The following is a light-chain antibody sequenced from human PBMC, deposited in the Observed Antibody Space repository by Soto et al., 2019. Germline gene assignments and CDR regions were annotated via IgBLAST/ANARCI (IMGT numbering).Light chain of an antibody. CDR2: LGS. Sequence: DIVMTQSPLSLPVTPGEPASISCRSSQSLLHSNGYNYLDWYLQKPGQSPQLLMYLGSSRASGVPDRFSGSVSGTNVTLKISRVEAEDVGVYYCMQGLQIPIAFGPGTKVDIK. J-gene: IGKJ3*01. V-gene: IGKV2-28*01. CDR1: QSLLHSNGYNY. CDR3: MQGLQIPIA.